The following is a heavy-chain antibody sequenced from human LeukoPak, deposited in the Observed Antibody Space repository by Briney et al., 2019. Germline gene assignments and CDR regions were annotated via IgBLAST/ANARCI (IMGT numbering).Heavy chain of an antibody. V-gene: IGHV1-46*01. J-gene: IGHJ4*02. Sequence: ASVKVSCKASGYTFTSYYMHWVRQAPGQGLEWMGIINPSGGSTSYAQKFQGRVTMTRDTSTSTVYMELSSLRSEDTAVYYCARDAIEYSSSSPPSYWGQGTLVTVSS. CDR1: GYTFTSYY. CDR3: ARDAIEYSSSSPPSY. D-gene: IGHD6-6*01. CDR2: INPSGGST.